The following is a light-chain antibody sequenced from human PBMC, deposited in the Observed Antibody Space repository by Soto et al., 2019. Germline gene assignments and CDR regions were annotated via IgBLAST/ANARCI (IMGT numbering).Light chain of an antibody. J-gene: IGLJ1*01. Sequence: ELTQPPSVSGSHGQSVAISCTGTSSDVGSYNRVSWYQQPPGTAPKLMIYDVSNRPSGVPDRFSGSKSGNTASLTISGLQAEDEADYYCSSYTTSSTYVFGTGTKVTVL. CDR1: SSDVGSYNR. CDR2: DVS. V-gene: IGLV2-18*02. CDR3: SSYTTSSTYV.